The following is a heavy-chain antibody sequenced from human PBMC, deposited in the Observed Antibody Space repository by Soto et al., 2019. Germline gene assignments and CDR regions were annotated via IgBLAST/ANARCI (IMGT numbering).Heavy chain of an antibody. CDR2: INAGNGNT. D-gene: IGHD2-15*01. CDR1: GDTFTLTS. CDR3: ARDIGGLDY. Sequence: SNASGDTFTLTSLHWVRQAPGQRLEWMGWINAGNGNTKYSQKFQGRVTITRDTSASTAYMELSSLRSEDTAVYYCARDIGGLDYWGQGTLVTVSS. V-gene: IGHV1-3*01. J-gene: IGHJ4*02.